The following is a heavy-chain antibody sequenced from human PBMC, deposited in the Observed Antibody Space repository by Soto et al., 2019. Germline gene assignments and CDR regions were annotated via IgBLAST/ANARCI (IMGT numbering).Heavy chain of an antibody. D-gene: IGHD4-17*01. Sequence: QVQLVESGGGLVKPGGSPRLSCAASGFTFSDYYMSWIRQAPGKGLEWVSYISSSSSYTNYADSVKGRFTISRDNAKNSLYLQMNSLRAEDTAVYYCARGATVVTPDPFDYWGQGTLVTVSS. V-gene: IGHV3-11*05. CDR3: ARGATVVTPDPFDY. CDR2: ISSSSSYT. J-gene: IGHJ4*02. CDR1: GFTFSDYY.